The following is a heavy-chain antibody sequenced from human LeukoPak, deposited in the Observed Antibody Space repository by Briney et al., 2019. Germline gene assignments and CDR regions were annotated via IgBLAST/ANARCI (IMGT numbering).Heavy chain of an antibody. CDR3: AKDVYYYDSSGYGRFDY. D-gene: IGHD3-22*01. CDR1: GFSFSSYG. Sequence: GGSLRLSCAASGFSFSSYGMHWVRQAPGKGLEWVAFIRYDGSNKYYADSVKGRFTISRDNSKNTLYLQMNSLRAEDTAVYYCAKDVYYYDSSGYGRFDYWGQGTLVTVSS. V-gene: IGHV3-30*02. CDR2: IRYDGSNK. J-gene: IGHJ4*02.